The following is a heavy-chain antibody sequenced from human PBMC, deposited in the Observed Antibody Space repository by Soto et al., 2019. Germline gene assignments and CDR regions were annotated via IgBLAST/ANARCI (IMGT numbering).Heavy chain of an antibody. J-gene: IGHJ4*02. V-gene: IGHV1-3*01. CDR2: INAGNGNT. CDR1: GYIFTSYT. Sequence: ASVKVSCKASGYIFTSYTMHWVRQAPGQRPEWMGWINAGNGNTKYSQNFQGRITITRDTSASSAYMEMYNLRSEDTAVYYCARIRVDVDYWGQGTMVTVSP. CDR3: ARIRVDVDY.